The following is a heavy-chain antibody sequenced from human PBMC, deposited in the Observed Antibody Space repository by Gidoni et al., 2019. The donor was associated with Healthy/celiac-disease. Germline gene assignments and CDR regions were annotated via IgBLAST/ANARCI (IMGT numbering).Heavy chain of an antibody. D-gene: IGHD3-22*01. CDR3: ARECLDYYYDSSGYLS. V-gene: IGHV1-2*02. CDR2: INPNRGGT. J-gene: IGHJ5*02. Sequence: QVQLVQSGAEVKKPGASVKVSCKASGSTFTGYYMPWVRQAPGQGLEWMGWINPNRGGTNYAQKFQGRVTMTRDTSISTAYMELSRLRSDDTAVYYCARECLDYYYDSSGYLSWGQGTLVTVSS. CDR1: GSTFTGYY.